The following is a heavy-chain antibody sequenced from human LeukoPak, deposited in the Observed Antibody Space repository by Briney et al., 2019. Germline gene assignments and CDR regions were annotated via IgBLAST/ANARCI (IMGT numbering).Heavy chain of an antibody. V-gene: IGHV3-23*01. CDR2: ISVNADST. J-gene: IGHJ4*02. CDR3: AKGSSGGWPYYFDY. CDR1: ELNITTYT. Sequence: PSETLSISCATSELNITTYTMGLVLEVPRKVQKKFSAISVNADSTYYADSVKGRFTISRDNSKNTLYLQMNSLTAEDTAVYYCAKGSSGGWPYYFDYWGQGTLVTVSS. D-gene: IGHD6-19*01.